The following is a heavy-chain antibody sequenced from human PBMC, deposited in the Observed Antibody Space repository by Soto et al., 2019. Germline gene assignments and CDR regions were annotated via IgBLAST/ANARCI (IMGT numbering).Heavy chain of an antibody. CDR2: IYYSGRT. J-gene: IGHJ4*02. CDR1: GGSVSSSNYY. D-gene: IGHD3-9*01. CDR3: ARLEGLATISYYFDY. V-gene: IGHV4-39*01. Sequence: QLQLQESGPGLVKPSETLSLTCTVSGGSVSSSNYYWGWIRQSPGKGLEWIGSIYYSGRTYYNPSLESGVTISVDKSKNQFSLKVISVTAADTAVYYCARLEGLATISYYFDYWGQGTLVTVSS.